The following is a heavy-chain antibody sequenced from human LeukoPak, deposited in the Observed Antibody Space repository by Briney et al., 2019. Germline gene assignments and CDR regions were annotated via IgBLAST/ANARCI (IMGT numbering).Heavy chain of an antibody. CDR1: GYTFTNYG. D-gene: IGHD5-18*01. CDR3: ARGPPYSYGSNWFDP. CDR2: ISAYNGNK. Sequence: ASVKASCKASGYTFTNYGISWVRQAPGQGLDWMGWISAYNGNKVYAQELQGRVTMTTDTSTSTAYMELRSLRSDDTAVYYCARGPPYSYGSNWFDPWGQGTLVTVSS. J-gene: IGHJ5*02. V-gene: IGHV1-18*01.